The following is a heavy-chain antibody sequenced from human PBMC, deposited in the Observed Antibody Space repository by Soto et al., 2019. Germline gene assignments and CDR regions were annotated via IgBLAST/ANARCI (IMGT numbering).Heavy chain of an antibody. CDR1: GFTFSSSA. J-gene: IGHJ5*02. D-gene: IGHD6-19*01. CDR3: AKCSVRTVRTSGWCNWFDL. CDR2: IRVGGGDT. V-gene: IGHV3-23*01. Sequence: EVRLLESGGGLAQPGGSRRLSCAASGFTFSSSAMNWVRQAPGKGLEWVSSIRVGGGDTFYADSVRGRFTFSSYISRNTLYLPMNSLRAEDTAIYYCAKCSVRTVRTSGWCNWFDLWGQGTLVTVSS.